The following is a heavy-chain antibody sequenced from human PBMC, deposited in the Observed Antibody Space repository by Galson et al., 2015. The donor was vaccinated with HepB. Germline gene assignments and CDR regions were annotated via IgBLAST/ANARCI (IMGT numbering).Heavy chain of an antibody. CDR1: GFTFNNYG. V-gene: IGHV3-30*18. J-gene: IGHJ4*02. CDR3: VKDRVYSRFGMRHYFDN. D-gene: IGHD4-11*01. CDR2: ISHDGSHK. Sequence: SLRLSCAASGFTFNNYGLHWVRQAPGKGLEWVALISHDGSHKYYDDSVKGRFTISRDNSKNTLYLHTDSLIPEDTAFYYCVKDRVYSRFGMRHYFDNWGPGTLVTVSS.